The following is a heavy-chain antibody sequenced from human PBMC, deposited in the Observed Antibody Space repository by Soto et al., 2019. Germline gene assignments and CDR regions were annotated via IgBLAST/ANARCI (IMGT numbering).Heavy chain of an antibody. CDR3: AMEYCSATSCYKDY. Sequence: GASVKVSCKASGGTFSSYTISWVRQAPGQRLEWMGRIIPILGIANYAQKFQGRVTITADKSTSTAYMELSSLRSEDTAVYYCAMEYCSATSCYKDYWGQGTLVTVSS. CDR1: GGTFSSYT. V-gene: IGHV1-69*02. D-gene: IGHD2-2*02. J-gene: IGHJ4*02. CDR2: IIPILGIA.